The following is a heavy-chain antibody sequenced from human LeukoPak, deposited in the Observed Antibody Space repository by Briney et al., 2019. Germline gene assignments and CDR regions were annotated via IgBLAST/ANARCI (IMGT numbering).Heavy chain of an antibody. D-gene: IGHD6-13*01. CDR3: AREGVSAAAYTYAFDI. CDR1: GFTFSSYW. Sequence: GGSLRLSCAASGFTFSSYWMSWVRQAPGKGLEWVANIKQDGSEKYYVDSVKGRFTISRDNAKNSLYLQMNSLRAEGTAVYYCAREGVSAAAYTYAFDIWGQGTMVTVSS. J-gene: IGHJ3*02. CDR2: IKQDGSEK. V-gene: IGHV3-7*01.